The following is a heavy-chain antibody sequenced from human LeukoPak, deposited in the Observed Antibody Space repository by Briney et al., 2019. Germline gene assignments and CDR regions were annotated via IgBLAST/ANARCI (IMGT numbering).Heavy chain of an antibody. J-gene: IGHJ4*02. CDR1: GFTIDDYA. V-gene: IGHV3-49*04. Sequence: PGGSLRLSCTGCGFTIDDYAMIWVRQAPGKGLEWVGFIRSKAYGGTTEYAASVKGRYTISRDDSKSIAYLQINSLKTEDTAVYYCSRPNHEDTEDFDYWGQGTLVTVSS. CDR2: IRSKAYGGTT. D-gene: IGHD2-2*02. CDR3: SRPNHEDTEDFDY.